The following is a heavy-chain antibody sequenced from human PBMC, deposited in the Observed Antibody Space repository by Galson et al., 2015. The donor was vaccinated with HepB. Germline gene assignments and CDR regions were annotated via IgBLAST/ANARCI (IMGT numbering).Heavy chain of an antibody. V-gene: IGHV1-18*01. CDR1: GYTFNKYG. CDR3: AKVSLGYSSSHYYYYYYMDV. D-gene: IGHD6-13*01. Sequence: SVKVSCKASGYTFNKYGISWVRQAPGQGVEWMGWISTKRGNTKHAQRLQGRVTITRDTSASTAYMELSSLRSEDTAVYYCAKVSLGYSSSHYYYYYYMDVWGKGTTVTVSS. CDR2: ISTKRGNT. J-gene: IGHJ6*03.